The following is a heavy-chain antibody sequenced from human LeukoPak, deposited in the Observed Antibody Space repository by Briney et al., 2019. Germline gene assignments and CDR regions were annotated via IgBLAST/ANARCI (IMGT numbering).Heavy chain of an antibody. J-gene: IGHJ4*02. CDR2: ISAYNGNT. V-gene: IGHV1-18*01. Sequence: ASVKVSCKASGYTFTSYSISWVRQAPGQGLEWMGWISAYNGNTNYAQKLQGRVTMTTDTSTSTAYMELRSLRSDDTAVYYCARDRRNMYYYVSSGYTPNHDYWGQGTLVTVSS. D-gene: IGHD3-22*01. CDR1: GYTFTSYS. CDR3: ARDRRNMYYYVSSGYTPNHDY.